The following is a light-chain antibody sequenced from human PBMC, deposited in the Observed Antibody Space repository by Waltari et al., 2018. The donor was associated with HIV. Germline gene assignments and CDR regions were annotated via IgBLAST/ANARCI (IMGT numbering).Light chain of an antibody. CDR3: QAWDSSTYV. J-gene: IGLJ1*01. CDR1: KLGDKY. V-gene: IGLV3-1*01. Sequence: SYELTQPHSVSVSPGQTASITCSGDKLGDKYACWYQQKPGQSPVLVIYQGSKRPSGIPGRFSGSNSGNTATLTISGTQAMDEADYYCQAWDSSTYVFGTGTKVTVL. CDR2: QGS.